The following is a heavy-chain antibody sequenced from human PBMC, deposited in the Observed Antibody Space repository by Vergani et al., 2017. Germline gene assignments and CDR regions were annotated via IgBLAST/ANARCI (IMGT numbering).Heavy chain of an antibody. J-gene: IGHJ4*02. D-gene: IGHD6-19*01. Sequence: DVQLVESGGDLVKPGGSLRLSCAASGFTFSSYSMNWVRKAPGKGLEWISYISTTSDTIYYADSVRGRFTISRENAKNSLYLEMNSLRVEDTAVYFCARSLVAGTGGYWGQGPRVAVSS. V-gene: IGHV3-48*01. CDR2: ISTTSDTI. CDR1: GFTFSSYS. CDR3: ARSLVAGTGGY.